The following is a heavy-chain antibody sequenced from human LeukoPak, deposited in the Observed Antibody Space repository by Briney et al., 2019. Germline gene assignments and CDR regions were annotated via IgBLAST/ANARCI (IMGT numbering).Heavy chain of an antibody. J-gene: IGHJ5*02. V-gene: IGHV4-31*03. Sequence: SQTLSLTCTVSGGSASSGGSWTWFRRHPGKGLEWIGYTHKSGGTYYNLSLKGRVTISAARSRSHFSLRLGSLPAPDPAVYNFAGIVLLEAAQFASWGQGTL. CDR1: GGSASSGGS. CDR2: THKSGGT. D-gene: IGHD2-15*01. CDR3: AGIVLLEAAQFAS.